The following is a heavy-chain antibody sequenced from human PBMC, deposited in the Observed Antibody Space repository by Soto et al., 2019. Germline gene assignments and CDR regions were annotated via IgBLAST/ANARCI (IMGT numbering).Heavy chain of an antibody. Sequence: SEPLSLTCAVYGGSFSGYYWSWIRQPPEKGLEWIGEINHSGSTNYNPSLKSRVTLSVDTSKNQFSLKLSSVTAADTAVYYCARGSGYGSGRPTYYFDYWGQGTLVTVSS. D-gene: IGHD3-10*01. CDR1: GGSFSGYY. CDR3: ARGSGYGSGRPTYYFDY. V-gene: IGHV4-34*01. CDR2: INHSGST. J-gene: IGHJ4*02.